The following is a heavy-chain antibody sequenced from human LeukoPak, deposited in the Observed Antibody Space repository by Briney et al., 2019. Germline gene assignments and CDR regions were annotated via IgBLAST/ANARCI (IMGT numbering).Heavy chain of an antibody. CDR2: INHSGST. Sequence: SETLSLTCAVYGGSFSGYYWSWIRQPPGKGLEWIGEINHSGSTNYNSSLKSRVTISVDTSKNQFSLKLSSVTAADTAVYYCARGSGSSWYLRWGQGTLVTVSS. CDR1: GGSFSGYY. CDR3: ARGSGSSWYLR. V-gene: IGHV4-34*01. D-gene: IGHD6-13*01. J-gene: IGHJ4*02.